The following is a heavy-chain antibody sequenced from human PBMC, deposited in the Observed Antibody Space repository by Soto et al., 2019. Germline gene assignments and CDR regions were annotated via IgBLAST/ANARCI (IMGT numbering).Heavy chain of an antibody. Sequence: EVHLLESGGGLVQPGGSLRLSCAASGFTFSSFAMSWVRQAPGKGLEWVSAIGSRGDSTYYADSVKGRFTISRDNSKNTLYLQMNSLRAEDTAVYYCAKDLIYGYNSGRPFDSWGQGTLVTVS. CDR3: AKDLIYGYNSGRPFDS. CDR2: IGSRGDST. J-gene: IGHJ4*02. CDR1: GFTFSSFA. D-gene: IGHD6-19*01. V-gene: IGHV3-23*01.